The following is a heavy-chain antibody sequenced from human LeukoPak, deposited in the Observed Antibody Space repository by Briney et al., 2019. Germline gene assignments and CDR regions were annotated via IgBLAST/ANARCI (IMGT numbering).Heavy chain of an antibody. Sequence: GGSLRLSCAASRFTFSSYSMNWVRQAPGKGLEWVSYISSSSSTLYYADSVKGRFTISRDNAKKSLYLQMNSLRAEDTAVYYCARDGGDYGSYRYFDLWGRGTLVTVSS. CDR2: ISSSSSTL. D-gene: IGHD4-17*01. CDR1: RFTFSSYS. V-gene: IGHV3-48*01. CDR3: ARDGGDYGSYRYFDL. J-gene: IGHJ2*01.